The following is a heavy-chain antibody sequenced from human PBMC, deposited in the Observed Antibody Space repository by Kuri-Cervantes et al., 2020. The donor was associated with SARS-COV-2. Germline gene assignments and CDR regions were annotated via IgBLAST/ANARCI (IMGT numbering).Heavy chain of an antibody. D-gene: IGHD5-18*01. CDR1: GYTFTSYD. Sequence: ASVKVSCKASGYTFTSYDINWVRQATGQGLEWMGWMNPNSGNTGYAQKFQGRVTMTRNTSISTAYMELSSLRSEDTAVYYCARDGYSYGPQHYYYYGMDVWGQGTTVTVSS. J-gene: IGHJ6*02. CDR3: ARDGYSYGPQHYYYYGMDV. CDR2: MNPNSGNT. V-gene: IGHV1-8*01.